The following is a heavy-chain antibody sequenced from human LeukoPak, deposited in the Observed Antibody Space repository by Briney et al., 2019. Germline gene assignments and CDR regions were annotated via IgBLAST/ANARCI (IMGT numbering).Heavy chain of an antibody. V-gene: IGHV4-59*01. D-gene: IGHD3-10*02. CDR3: ARFIPSSGIDP. J-gene: IGHJ5*02. CDR1: GGSISSNY. CDR2: SSYTGST. Sequence: PSETLSLTCTVSGGSISSNYWSWIRQPPGKGLEWITYSSYTGSTNYNPSLKSRVTISVDTSKNQFSLRLRSVTAADTAVYYCARFIPSSGIDPWGQGTLVTVS.